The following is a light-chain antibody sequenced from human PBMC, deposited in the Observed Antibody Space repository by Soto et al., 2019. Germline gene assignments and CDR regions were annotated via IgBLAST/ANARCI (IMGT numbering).Light chain of an antibody. CDR2: GAS. CDR1: QSVSAY. CDR3: QQYSDWPLVT. J-gene: IGKJ4*01. V-gene: IGKV3-15*01. Sequence: EIVMTQSPATLSVSPGERVTLSCMASQSVSAYLAWYLQKPGQAPRLLIYGASTRATGIPARFSGSGSGTEFTLTISSLQSEDSAVYHCQQYSDWPLVTFGGGTKVEI.